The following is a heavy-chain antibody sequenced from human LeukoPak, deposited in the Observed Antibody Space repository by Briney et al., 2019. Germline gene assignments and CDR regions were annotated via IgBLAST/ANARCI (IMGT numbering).Heavy chain of an antibody. V-gene: IGHV1-8*01. CDR1: GYTFTSYD. CDR2: MNANSGNT. J-gene: IGHJ5*02. CDR3: ARGRRKIGGINWFDP. Sequence: GASVKVSCNASGYTFTSYDINWVRQATGQGLKWMGWMNANSGNTGYAQKFQGRVTITRNTSISTAYMELSSLRSEDTAVYYCARGRRKIGGINWFDPWGQGTLVTVSS.